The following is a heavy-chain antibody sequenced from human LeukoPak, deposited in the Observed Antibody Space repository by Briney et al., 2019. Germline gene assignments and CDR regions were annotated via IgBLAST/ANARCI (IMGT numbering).Heavy chain of an antibody. J-gene: IGHJ4*02. V-gene: IGHV1-69*05. D-gene: IGHD6-13*01. CDR1: GGTFSSYT. CDR2: IIPIFGTA. CDR3: AIPTGIYSSSGVYYFDY. Sequence: SVKVSCKASGGTFSSYTISWVRQAPGQGLEWMGGIIPIFGTANYAQKFQGRVTITTDESTSTAYMELSSLRSEDTAVYYCAIPTGIYSSSGVYYFDYWGQGTLVTVSS.